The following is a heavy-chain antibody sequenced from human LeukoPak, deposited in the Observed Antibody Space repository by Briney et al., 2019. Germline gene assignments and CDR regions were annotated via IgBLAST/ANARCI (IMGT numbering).Heavy chain of an antibody. CDR3: AKEHDYGDYVPFDY. J-gene: IGHJ4*02. CDR2: ISGSGGST. Sequence: GGPLRLSCAASGFIFSSYGMSWVRQAPGKGLEWVSAISGSGGSTYYADSVKGRFTISRDNSKNTLYLQMNSLRAEDTAVYYCAKEHDYGDYVPFDYWGQGTLVTVSS. CDR1: GFIFSSYG. D-gene: IGHD4-17*01. V-gene: IGHV3-23*01.